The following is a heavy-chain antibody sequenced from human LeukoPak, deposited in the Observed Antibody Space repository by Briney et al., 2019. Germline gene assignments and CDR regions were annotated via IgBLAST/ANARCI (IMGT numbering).Heavy chain of an antibody. Sequence: GGSLRLSCAASGFTFSGYWMHWVRQAPGKGLVWVSRINRDGSSTNYADSVEGRFTISRDNAKNTLYLQMKSLRAEDTAVYYCVSRDYPADYWGQGTLVTVSS. CDR1: GFTFSGYW. V-gene: IGHV3-74*01. CDR3: VSRDYPADY. J-gene: IGHJ4*02. D-gene: IGHD4-11*01. CDR2: INRDGSST.